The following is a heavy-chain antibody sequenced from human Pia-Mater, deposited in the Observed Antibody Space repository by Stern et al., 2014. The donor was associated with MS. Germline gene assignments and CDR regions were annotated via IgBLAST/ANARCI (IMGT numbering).Heavy chain of an antibody. CDR3: ARNWYFDL. CDR1: GGPLSSYY. V-gene: IGHV4-59*01. J-gene: IGHJ2*01. Sequence: QLQLQESGPGLVKPSETLSLICTVSGGPLSSYYWSWIRQPPGKGLEWIGYIYYSGRTNFNPSLKSRVTISLDTSKNLFSLKLSSVTAADTAVYYCARNWYFDLWGRGTRVTVSS. CDR2: IYYSGRT.